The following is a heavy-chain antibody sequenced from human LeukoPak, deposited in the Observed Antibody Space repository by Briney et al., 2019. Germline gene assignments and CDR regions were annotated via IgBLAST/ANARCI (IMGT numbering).Heavy chain of an antibody. CDR1: GFTFSSYV. Sequence: GGSLRLSCAASGFTFSSYVMHWVRQAPGKGLEWVAFIRYDGSNKYYADSVKGRFTISRDNSKNTLYLQMNSLRAEDTAVYYCAKERNYYDTSGYYDYWGQGTLVTVSS. CDR2: IRYDGSNK. V-gene: IGHV3-30*02. D-gene: IGHD3-22*01. J-gene: IGHJ4*02. CDR3: AKERNYYDTSGYYDY.